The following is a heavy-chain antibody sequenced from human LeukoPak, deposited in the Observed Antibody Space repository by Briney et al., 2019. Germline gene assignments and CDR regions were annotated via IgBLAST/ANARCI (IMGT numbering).Heavy chain of an antibody. CDR3: ARGLSYGKPRFDY. CDR1: GGSISSGNYY. Sequence: SETLSLTCTVSGGSISSGNYYWSWIRLPAGKGLEWIGRIYTSGSTNYNPSLKSRVTISVDTSKNQFSLKLSSVTAADTAVYYCARGLSYGKPRFDYWGQGSLVTVSS. J-gene: IGHJ4*02. CDR2: IYTSGST. V-gene: IGHV4-61*02. D-gene: IGHD1-26*01.